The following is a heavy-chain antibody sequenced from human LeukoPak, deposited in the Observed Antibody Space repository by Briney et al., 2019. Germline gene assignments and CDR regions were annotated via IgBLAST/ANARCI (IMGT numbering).Heavy chain of an antibody. V-gene: IGHV3-33*01. CDR2: IWYDGSNK. J-gene: IGHJ4*02. CDR3: ARDFLCSSTSCYNNLLDY. CDR1: GFTFSSYG. D-gene: IGHD2-2*02. Sequence: GGSLRLSCAASGFTFSSYGMHWVRQAPGKGLEWVAVIWYDGSNKYYADSVEGRFTISRDNSKNTLYLQMNSLRAEDTAVYYCARDFLCSSTSCYNNLLDYWGQGTLVTVSS.